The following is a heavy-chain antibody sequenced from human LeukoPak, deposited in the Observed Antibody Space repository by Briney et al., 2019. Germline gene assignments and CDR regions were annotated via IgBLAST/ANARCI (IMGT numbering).Heavy chain of an antibody. CDR2: INHSGST. J-gene: IGHJ4*02. CDR3: ARSRLDYYDSSGPSSSFDY. V-gene: IGHV4-34*01. Sequence: SETLSLTCAVYGGSFSGYYWSWIRQPPGKGLEWIGEINHSGSTNYNPSLKSRVTISVDTSKNQFSLKLSSVTAADTAVYYCARSRLDYYDSSGPSSSFDYWGQGTLVTVSS. D-gene: IGHD3-22*01. CDR1: GGSFSGYY.